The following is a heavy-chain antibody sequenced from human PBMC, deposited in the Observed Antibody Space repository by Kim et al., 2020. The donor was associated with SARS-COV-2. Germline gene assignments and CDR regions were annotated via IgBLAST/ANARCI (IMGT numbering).Heavy chain of an antibody. V-gene: IGHV3-21*01. CDR1: EFTFSRYS. J-gene: IGHJ4*02. CDR3: ARDLSLGRPGGFDY. CDR2: ISRNSDYI. D-gene: IGHD3-10*01. Sequence: GGSLRLSCAASEFTFSRYSMNWVRQAPGKGLEWVSTISRNSDYIYYADSVEGRFTISRDNAKNSLYLQMNCLRADDTAMYYCARDLSLGRPGGFDYWGQG.